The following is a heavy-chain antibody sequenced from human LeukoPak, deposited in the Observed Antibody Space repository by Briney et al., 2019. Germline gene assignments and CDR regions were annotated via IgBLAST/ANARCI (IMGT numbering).Heavy chain of an antibody. CDR3: AKAFYDSSGYGFDP. Sequence: SLRLSCAASGFTFDDYAMHWVRQAPGKGLEWVSGISWNSGSIGYADSVKGRFTISRDNAKNSLYLQMNSLRAEDTALYYCAKAFYDSSGYGFDPWGQGTLVTVSS. CDR2: ISWNSGSI. V-gene: IGHV3-9*01. J-gene: IGHJ5*02. CDR1: GFTFDDYA. D-gene: IGHD3-22*01.